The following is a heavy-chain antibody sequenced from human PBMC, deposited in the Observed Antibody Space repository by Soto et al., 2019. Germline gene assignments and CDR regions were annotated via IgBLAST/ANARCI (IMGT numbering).Heavy chain of an antibody. V-gene: IGHV1-69*06. CDR1: GGTFSSYA. D-gene: IGHD2-21*02. CDR3: ARGNYCGGDCYSRDNWFDP. CDR2: IIPIFGTA. Sequence: SVKVSCKASGGTFSSYAISWVRQAPGQGLEWMGGIIPIFGTANYAQKFQGRVTITADKSTSTAYMELSSLRSEDTAVYYCARGNYCGGDCYSRDNWFDPWCQGTLVTVSS. J-gene: IGHJ5*02.